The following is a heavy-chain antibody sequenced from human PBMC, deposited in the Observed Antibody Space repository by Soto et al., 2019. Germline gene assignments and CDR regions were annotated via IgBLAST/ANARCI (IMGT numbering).Heavy chain of an antibody. D-gene: IGHD5-18*01. J-gene: IGHJ6*02. CDR2: IIPIFGTA. CDR1: GGTFSSYA. V-gene: IGHV1-69*13. Sequence: SVKVSCKASGGTFSSYAISWVRQAPGQGLEWMGGIIPIFGTANYAQKFQGRVTITADESTSTAYMELSSLRSEDTAVYYCASPSRGYSYGFLPMDVWGQGNTVTVSS. CDR3: ASPSRGYSYGFLPMDV.